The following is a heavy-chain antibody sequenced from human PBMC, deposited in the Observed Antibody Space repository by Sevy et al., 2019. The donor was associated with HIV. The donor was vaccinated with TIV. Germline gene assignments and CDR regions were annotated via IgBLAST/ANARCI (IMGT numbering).Heavy chain of an antibody. D-gene: IGHD2-8*01. Sequence: GGTLRLSCAASGFTVYNAWMNWVRQAPGKGLQGVGRIKSKTDGRSRDYAAPVKGRFTISRDDSKNTLYLQMNSLKTEDTAVYYCPSDLVGICANGVCYKRTFDIWGQGKMVTVSS. CDR1: GFTVYNAW. J-gene: IGHJ3*02. V-gene: IGHV3-15*01. CDR3: PSDLVGICANGVCYKRTFDI. CDR2: IKSKTDGRSR.